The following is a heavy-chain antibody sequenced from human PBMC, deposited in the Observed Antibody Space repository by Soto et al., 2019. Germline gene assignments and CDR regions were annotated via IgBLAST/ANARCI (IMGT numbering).Heavy chain of an antibody. CDR2: IYYSGST. V-gene: IGHV4-59*01. J-gene: IGHJ4*02. CDR3: ARAYGDYVFDY. D-gene: IGHD4-17*01. Sequence: QVQLQESGPGLVKPSETLSLTCTVSGGSISSYYWSWIRQPPGKGLEWIGYIYYSGSTNYNPSLKSRVTISVDTSKNQLSLKLSSVTAADTAVYYCARAYGDYVFDYWGQGTLVTVSS. CDR1: GGSISSYY.